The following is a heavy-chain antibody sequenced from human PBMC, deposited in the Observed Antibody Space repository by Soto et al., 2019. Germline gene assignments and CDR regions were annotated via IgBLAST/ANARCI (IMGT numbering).Heavy chain of an antibody. J-gene: IGHJ4*02. Sequence: EVQLVESGGGLVKPGGSLRLSCAASGFTFKLYTMHWVRQAPGKGLEWVSFCTPSSSSISYADSVEGRSTISRDNARNSLYLQIHNLRAEDTAVYYCARAAASSLDHWGQGTLVTVSS. CDR1: GFTFKLYT. V-gene: IGHV3-21*01. CDR2: CTPSSSSI. D-gene: IGHD6-13*01. CDR3: ARAAASSLDH.